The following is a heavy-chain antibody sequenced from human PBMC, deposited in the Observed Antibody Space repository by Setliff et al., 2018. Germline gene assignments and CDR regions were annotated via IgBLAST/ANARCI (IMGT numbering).Heavy chain of an antibody. CDR3: AREYMQLWSRSLWGYFDL. D-gene: IGHD5-18*01. CDR2: IYYSGST. CDR1: GGSISSSSYY. Sequence: KASETLSLTCTVSGGSISSSSYYWGWIRQPPGKGLEWIGSIYYSGSTYYNPSLKSRVTISVDTSKNQFSLKLSSVTAADTAVYYCAREYMQLWSRSLWGYFDLWGRGTLVTVSS. V-gene: IGHV4-39*07. J-gene: IGHJ2*01.